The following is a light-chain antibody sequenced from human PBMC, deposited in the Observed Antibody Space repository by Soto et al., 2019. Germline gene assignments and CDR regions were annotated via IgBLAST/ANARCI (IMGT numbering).Light chain of an antibody. J-gene: IGKJ4*01. CDR2: VAS. CDR1: QTISNF. V-gene: IGKV1-39*01. CDR3: QQTYSSIVT. Sequence: DIQMTHSRSSLSASIGDRVTITCRSSQTISNFLNWYQQRPGTAPKLLIHVASTLQTGVPSRFSGSGSGTDFSLTISNLQPEDSATYYCQQTYSSIVTLGGGTKVDIK.